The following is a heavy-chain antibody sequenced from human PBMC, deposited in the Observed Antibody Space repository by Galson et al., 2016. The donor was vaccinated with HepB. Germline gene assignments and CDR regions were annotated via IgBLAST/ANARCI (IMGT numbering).Heavy chain of an antibody. CDR2: IWHDGSNK. D-gene: IGHD6-19*01. V-gene: IGHV3-33*06. CDR1: GLTLSRYG. Sequence: SLRLSCAASGLTLSRYGMHWVRQAPGKGLEWVALIWHDGSNKYYADSVKGRFTISRDNSKNTVYLQMNSLRAEDTAVYYCAKNSGWDSDYWGQGTLVIVSS. CDR3: AKNSGWDSDY. J-gene: IGHJ4*02.